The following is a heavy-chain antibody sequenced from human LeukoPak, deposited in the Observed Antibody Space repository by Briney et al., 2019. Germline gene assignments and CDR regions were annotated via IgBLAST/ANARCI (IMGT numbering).Heavy chain of an antibody. D-gene: IGHD2-2*01. CDR1: GFTFSSYS. V-gene: IGHV3-21*01. CDR2: ISSSSSYI. Sequence: GGSLRLSCAASGFTFSSYSVNWVRQAPGKGLEWVSSISSSSSYIYYADSVKGRFTISRDNAKNSLYLQMNSLRAEDTAVYYCARDGPSRYCSSTSCSLDAFDIWGQGTMVTVSS. J-gene: IGHJ3*02. CDR3: ARDGPSRYCSSTSCSLDAFDI.